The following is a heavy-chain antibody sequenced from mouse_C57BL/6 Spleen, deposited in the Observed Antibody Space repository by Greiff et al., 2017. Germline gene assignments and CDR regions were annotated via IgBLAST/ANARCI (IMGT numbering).Heavy chain of an antibody. CDR1: GFNIKDYY. D-gene: IGHD2-14*01. J-gene: IGHJ2*01. Sequence: EVQVVESGAELVKPGASVKLSCTASGFNIKDYYMHWVKQRTEQGLEWIGRIDPEDGETKYAPKFQGKATITADTSSNTAYLQLSSLTSEDTAVYYCASSIGTVDYFDYWGQGTTLTVSS. V-gene: IGHV14-2*01. CDR3: ASSIGTVDYFDY. CDR2: IDPEDGET.